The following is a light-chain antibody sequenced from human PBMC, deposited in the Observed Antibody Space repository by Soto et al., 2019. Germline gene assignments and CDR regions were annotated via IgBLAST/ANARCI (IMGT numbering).Light chain of an antibody. CDR1: SSDLGGYNY. V-gene: IGLV2-14*01. CDR2: DVT. CDR3: SSYTSSSTGV. J-gene: IGLJ2*01. Sequence: QSVLTQPASVSGSPGQSITISCTGTSSDLGGYNYVSWYQQHPGKAPKLMIYDVTNRPSGVSNRFSGSKSGNTASLTISGLQAEDEADYYCSSYTSSSTGVFGGGTQLTVL.